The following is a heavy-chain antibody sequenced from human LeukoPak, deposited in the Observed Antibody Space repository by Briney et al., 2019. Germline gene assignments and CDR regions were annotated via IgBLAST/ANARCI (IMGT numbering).Heavy chain of an antibody. CDR1: GGSISSGGYY. Sequence: SQTLSLTCTVSGGSISSGGYYWSWIRQPAGKGLEWIGRIYTSGSTNYNPSLKSRVTISVDTSKNQFSLKLSSVTAPDTAVYYCARDQPASNWNYYYYYGMDVWGQGTTVTVSS. CDR2: IYTSGST. J-gene: IGHJ6*02. D-gene: IGHD1-20*01. V-gene: IGHV4-61*02. CDR3: ARDQPASNWNYYYYYGMDV.